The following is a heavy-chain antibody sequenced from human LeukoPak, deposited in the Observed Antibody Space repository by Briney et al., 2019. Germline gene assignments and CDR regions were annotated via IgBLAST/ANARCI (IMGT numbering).Heavy chain of an antibody. CDR1: GGSTSSYY. CDR2: VYNTGST. D-gene: IGHD6-13*01. Sequence: SETLSLTCTVSGGSTSSYYWSWFRQPPGKRLEWIGYVYNTGSTNYNPSLKSRVTISVDTSKNQLSLNLRSVTAADTAVYYCARAIGNSWHFDYWGQGILVTVPS. V-gene: IGHV4-59*01. J-gene: IGHJ4*02. CDR3: ARAIGNSWHFDY.